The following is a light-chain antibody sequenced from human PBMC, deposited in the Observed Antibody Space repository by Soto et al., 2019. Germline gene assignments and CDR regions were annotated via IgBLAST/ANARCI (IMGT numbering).Light chain of an antibody. CDR3: RLYYCGARTGV. J-gene: IGLJ2*01. Sequence: QAVVTQEPSMTVSPGGTVTLTCASSTGAVTSGYYQNWFQQQPGQAPRALIYSTSNKHSWSPARFSGSLLGGKAALTLLCVLHEDEAEDYCRLYYCGARTGVFGGGTKLTVL. CDR2: STS. CDR1: TGAVTSGYY. V-gene: IGLV7-43*01.